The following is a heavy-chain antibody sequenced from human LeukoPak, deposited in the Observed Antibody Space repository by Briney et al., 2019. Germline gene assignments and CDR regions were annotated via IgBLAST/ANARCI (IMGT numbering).Heavy chain of an antibody. CDR1: GFTFSSYA. Sequence: GGSLRLSCAASGFTFSSYAMGWVRQAPGKGLEWVSAIGGGGVSTYYADSVRGRFTISRGNSKNTLYLQMNSLRAEDTAVYYCAKYEGLRSLDYWGQGTLVTVSS. V-gene: IGHV3-23*01. CDR2: IGGGGVST. J-gene: IGHJ4*02. CDR3: AKYEGLRSLDY. D-gene: IGHD3-3*01.